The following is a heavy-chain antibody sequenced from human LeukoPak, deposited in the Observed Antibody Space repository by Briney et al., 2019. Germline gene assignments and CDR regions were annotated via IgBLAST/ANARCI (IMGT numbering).Heavy chain of an antibody. J-gene: IGHJ4*02. D-gene: IGHD3-22*01. CDR3: ARMSSSGYFL. CDR2: MKQDGSEE. Sequence: PGGSLRLSCAASGFTFSNYWMSWVRQAPVRGLEWVANMKQDGSEEFFVDSTRGRFTISRDNAKRSLYLQMNSLRAEDTAVYYCARMSSSGYFLWGQGALVTVAS. CDR1: GFTFSNYW. V-gene: IGHV3-7*01.